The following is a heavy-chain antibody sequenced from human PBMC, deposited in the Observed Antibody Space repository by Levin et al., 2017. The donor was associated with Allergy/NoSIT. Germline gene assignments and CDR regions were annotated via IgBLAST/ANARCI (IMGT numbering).Heavy chain of an antibody. D-gene: IGHD2-2*02. J-gene: IGHJ3*02. V-gene: IGHV4-39*01. Sequence: SETLSLTCTVSGGSISSSSYYWGWIRQPPGKGLEWIGSIYYSGSTYYNPSLKSRVTISVDTSKDQFSLKLSSVTAADTAVYYCARPGLLFCSSTSCYRVDAFDIWGQGTMVTVSS. CDR2: IYYSGST. CDR1: GGSISSSSYY. CDR3: ARPGLLFCSSTSCYRVDAFDI.